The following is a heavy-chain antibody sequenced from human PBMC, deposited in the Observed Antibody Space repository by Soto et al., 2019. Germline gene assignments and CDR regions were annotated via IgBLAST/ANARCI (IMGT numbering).Heavy chain of an antibody. Sequence: GASVEVCCKACGFSFTNSAVQWVRQASGQRLEWIGWIVVGSGDTNSAQKFQRRVTLTRDMSTSTAYIELSSLRSEDTAVYYCAATIIAAVGTGHYYGMDVWGQGTTVTVS. CDR1: GFSFTNSA. D-gene: IGHD6-13*01. J-gene: IGHJ6*02. CDR2: IVVGSGDT. CDR3: AATIIAAVGTGHYYGMDV. V-gene: IGHV1-58*01.